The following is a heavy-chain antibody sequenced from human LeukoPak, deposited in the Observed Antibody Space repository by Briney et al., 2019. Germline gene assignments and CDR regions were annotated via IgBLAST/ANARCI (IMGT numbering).Heavy chain of an antibody. D-gene: IGHD2-15*01. V-gene: IGHV4-61*02. CDR2: IYTSGST. J-gene: IGHJ5*02. CDR3: ARGILGYCSGGSCYFRFDP. Sequence: SQTLSLTCAVSGGSISSGGYYWSWIRQPAGKGLEWIGRIYTSGSTNYNPSLKSRVTMSVDTSKNQFSLKLSSVTAADTAVYYRARGILGYCSGGSCYFRFDPWGQGTLVTVSS. CDR1: GGSISSGGYY.